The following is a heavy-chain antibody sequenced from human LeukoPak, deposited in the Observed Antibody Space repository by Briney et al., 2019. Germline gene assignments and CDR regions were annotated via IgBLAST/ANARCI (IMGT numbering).Heavy chain of an antibody. CDR2: IKQDGSEK. D-gene: IGHD2-2*01. J-gene: IGHJ6*03. CDR3: ARDRGYCSSTSCYEYYYYMDV. CDR1: GFTFSSYW. V-gene: IGHV3-7*01. Sequence: GGSLRLSCAASGFTFSSYWMSWVRQAPGKGLEWVANIKQDGSEKYYVDSVKGRFTISRDNAKNSLYLQMNSLRAEDTAVYYCARDRGYCSSTSCYEYYYYMDVWGKGTTVTVSS.